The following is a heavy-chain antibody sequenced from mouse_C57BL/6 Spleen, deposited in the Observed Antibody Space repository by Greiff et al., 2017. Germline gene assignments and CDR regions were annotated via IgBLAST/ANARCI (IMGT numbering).Heavy chain of an antibody. Sequence: QVQLQQSGAELARPGASVKMSCKASGYTFTSYTMHWVKQRPGQGLEWIGYINPSSGYTKYNQKFKDKATLTADKSSSTAYMQLSSLTSEDSAVYYCERQGYYYGSSYGFAYWGQGTLVTVSA. CDR1: GYTFTSYT. J-gene: IGHJ3*01. CDR3: ERQGYYYGSSYGFAY. V-gene: IGHV1-4*01. D-gene: IGHD1-1*01. CDR2: INPSSGYT.